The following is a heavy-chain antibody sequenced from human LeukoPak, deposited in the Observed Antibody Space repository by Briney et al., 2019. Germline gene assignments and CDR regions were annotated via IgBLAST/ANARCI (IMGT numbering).Heavy chain of an antibody. CDR3: ARVSGSWKDDY. CDR1: GYAFTSYY. J-gene: IGHJ4*02. D-gene: IGHD1-26*01. Sequence: ASVKVSCKASGYAFTSYYMHWVRQAPGQGLEWMGIINPSGGSTSYAQKFQGRVTMTRDTSTSTVYMELSSLRSEDTAVYYCARVSGSWKDDYWGQGTLVTVSS. CDR2: INPSGGST. V-gene: IGHV1-46*01.